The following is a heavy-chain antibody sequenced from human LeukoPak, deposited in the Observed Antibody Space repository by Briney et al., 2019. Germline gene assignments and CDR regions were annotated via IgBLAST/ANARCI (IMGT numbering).Heavy chain of an antibody. D-gene: IGHD7-27*01. CDR3: ARLVQNWGSWYFDL. J-gene: IGHJ2*01. CDR1: GDSVSSISAA. CDR2: TYYRSKWYN. V-gene: IGHV6-1*01. Sequence: SQTLSLTCAISGDSVSSISAAWNWIRQSPSRGLEWLGRTYYRSKWYNDYAVSVKSRITINPDTSKNQFSLQLNSVTPEDTAVYYCARLVQNWGSWYFDLWGRGTLVTVSS.